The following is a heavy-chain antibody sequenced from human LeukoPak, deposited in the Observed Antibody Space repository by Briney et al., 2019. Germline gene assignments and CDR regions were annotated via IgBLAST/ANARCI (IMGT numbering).Heavy chain of an antibody. CDR1: GGSFSGYY. CDR2: INHSGST. CDR3: ARRVTGFGP. V-gene: IGHV4-34*01. Sequence: PSETLSLTCAVYGGSFSGYYWSWIRQPPGKGLEWIGEINHSGSTNYNPSLKSRVTISVDTSKNQFSLKLSTVTAADTAVYYCARRVTGFGPWGQGTLVTVSS. J-gene: IGHJ5*02. D-gene: IGHD5-18*01.